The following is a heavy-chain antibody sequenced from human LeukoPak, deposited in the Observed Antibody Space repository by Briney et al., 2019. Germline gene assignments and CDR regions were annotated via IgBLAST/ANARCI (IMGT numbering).Heavy chain of an antibody. CDR3: ATDREGDPSAYYLV. Sequence: PGGSLRLSCAASGFTFSGYAMSWVRQAPGEGLEWVSTISDNGGRTYYADSVKGRFTISRDNSKNTLFLQMNSLRAEDSAVYYCATDREGDPSAYYLVGDQGTLITVSS. V-gene: IGHV3-23*01. CDR2: ISDNGGRT. D-gene: IGHD3-22*01. CDR1: GFTFSGYA. J-gene: IGHJ4*02.